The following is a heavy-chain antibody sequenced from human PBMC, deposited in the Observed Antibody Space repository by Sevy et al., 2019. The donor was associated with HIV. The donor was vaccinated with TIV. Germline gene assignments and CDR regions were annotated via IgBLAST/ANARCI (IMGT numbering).Heavy chain of an antibody. CDR1: GYTFTGDY. Sequence: ASVKVSCKASGYTFTGDYLHWVRQAPGQGLEWMGRVYPNSGGTNYARKFQGRVTMTRDTSISTAYMELSRLRFDDTAVYCCARDGGGGTTNSGMDVWGQGTTVTVSS. CDR3: ARDGGGGTTNSGMDV. V-gene: IGHV1-2*06. J-gene: IGHJ6*02. D-gene: IGHD1-7*01. CDR2: VYPNSGGT.